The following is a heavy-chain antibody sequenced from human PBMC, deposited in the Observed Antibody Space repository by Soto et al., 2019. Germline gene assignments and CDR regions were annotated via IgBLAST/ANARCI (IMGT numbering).Heavy chain of an antibody. CDR1: GFTFNNYA. J-gene: IGHJ4*02. CDR2: ISGGGDTT. D-gene: IGHD3-10*01. Sequence: VQLLESGGGLVQPGGSLRLSCAASGFTFNNYAMTWVRQAPGKGLEWVSAISGGGDTTSYADSVKGRFTVSRDGSKNTLYLQMSSLRAEVTALYYCAKGRGGSGSLTPRVDFWGQGTLVTVSS. CDR3: AKGRGGSGSLTPRVDF. V-gene: IGHV3-23*01.